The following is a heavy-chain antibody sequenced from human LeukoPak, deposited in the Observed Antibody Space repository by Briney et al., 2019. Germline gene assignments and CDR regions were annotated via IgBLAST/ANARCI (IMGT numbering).Heavy chain of an antibody. CDR1: GFTFSDSV. V-gene: IGHV3-73*01. CDR2: IRSKPNTYAT. D-gene: IGHD3/OR15-3a*01. Sequence: PGGSLRLSCAASGFTFSDSVMHWVRQASGKGLEWVGRIRSKPNTYATAYAASVKGRFTISRDDSKNTAFLQMNSLRAEDTAVYFCAKVGVSGLVPGHWFDPWGLGALVTVSS. J-gene: IGHJ5*02. CDR3: AKVGVSGLVPGHWFDP.